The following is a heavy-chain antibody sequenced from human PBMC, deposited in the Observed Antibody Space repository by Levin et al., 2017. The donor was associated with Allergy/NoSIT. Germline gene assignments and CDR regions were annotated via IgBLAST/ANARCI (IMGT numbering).Heavy chain of an antibody. CDR2: ISWNSGSI. J-gene: IGHJ6*02. CDR1: GFTFDDYA. CDR3: AKDSYYYGMDV. Sequence: LSLTCAASGFTFDDYAMHWVRQAPGKGLEWVSGISWNSGSIGYADSVKGRFTISRDNAKNSLYLQMNSLRAEDTALYYCAKDSYYYGMDVWGQGTTVTVSS. V-gene: IGHV3-9*01.